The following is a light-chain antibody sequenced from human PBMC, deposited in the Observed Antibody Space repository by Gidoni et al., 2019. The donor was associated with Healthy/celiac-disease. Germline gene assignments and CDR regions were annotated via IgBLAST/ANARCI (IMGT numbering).Light chain of an antibody. CDR3: SSYAGSNNYVV. CDR1: SSDVGGYNY. J-gene: IGLJ2*01. V-gene: IGLV2-8*01. Sequence: QSALTQPPSASGSPGASVTLSCTGTSSDVGGYNYVSWYQQHPGKAPKLMIYEVSKRPSGVPDRFSGSQSGNTASLTVSGLQAEDEADYYCSSYAGSNNYVVFGGGTKLTVL. CDR2: EVS.